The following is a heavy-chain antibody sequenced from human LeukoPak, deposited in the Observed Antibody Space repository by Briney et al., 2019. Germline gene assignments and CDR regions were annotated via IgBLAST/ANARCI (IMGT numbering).Heavy chain of an antibody. CDR1: GFTFSDYY. D-gene: IGHD3-9*01. V-gene: IGHV3-11*04. CDR3: ARVRYFDWLGPFDY. CDR2: ISSSGSTI. Sequence: PGGSLRLSCAVSGFTFSDYYMSWIRQAPGKGLEWVSYISSSGSTIYYADSVKGRFTISRDNAKKSLYLQMNSLRAEDTAVYYCARVRYFDWLGPFDYWGQGNLVTVSS. J-gene: IGHJ4*02.